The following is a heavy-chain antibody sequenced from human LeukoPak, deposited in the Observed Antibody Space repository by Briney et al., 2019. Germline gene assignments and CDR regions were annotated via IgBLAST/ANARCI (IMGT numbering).Heavy chain of an antibody. J-gene: IGHJ5*02. CDR2: INPNSGGT. CDR1: GYTFTGYY. D-gene: IGHD2-8*02. CDR3: ARNAVVYAINWFDP. V-gene: IGHV1-2*02. Sequence: GASVKVSCKASGYTFTGYYMHWVRQAPGQGLEWMGWINPNSGGTNYAQKFQGRVTMTRDTSISTAYMELSRLRSDDTAVYYCARNAVVYAINWFDPWGQGTLVTVSS.